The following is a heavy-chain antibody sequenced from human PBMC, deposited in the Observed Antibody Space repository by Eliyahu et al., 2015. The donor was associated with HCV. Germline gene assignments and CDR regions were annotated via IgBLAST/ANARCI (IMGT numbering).Heavy chain of an antibody. Sequence: QVQLQESGPGLVKPSETLSLTCTVSGGSISSXXWXWIRQPPGKGLXWXXYFYYRGSTNYHPSLKSRVTISVDTSKXQFSLKLSSVTAADTAVYYCASGGGGIAVAGTGGWFDPWGQGTLGHRLL. CDR1: GGSISSXX. CDR2: FYYRGST. CDR3: ASGGGGIAVAGTGGWFDP. D-gene: IGHD6-19*01. J-gene: IGHJ5*02. V-gene: IGHV4-59*01.